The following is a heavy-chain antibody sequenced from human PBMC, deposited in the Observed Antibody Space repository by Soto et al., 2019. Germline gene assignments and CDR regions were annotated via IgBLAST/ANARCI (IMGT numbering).Heavy chain of an antibody. D-gene: IGHD6-19*01. CDR1: GFTFDDFA. J-gene: IGHJ4*02. CDR2: ISWNGATV. CDR3: VKDKELSSGWYGFYFEY. Sequence: VQLVESGGGWVQPGRSLRLSCAASGFTFDDFAMHWVRQPPGKGLEWVSGISWNGATVGYAESVKGRFTISRDNAKNSLYLQMNSLRPEDTAFYYCVKDKELSSGWYGFYFEYWGQGTLVTVSS. V-gene: IGHV3-9*01.